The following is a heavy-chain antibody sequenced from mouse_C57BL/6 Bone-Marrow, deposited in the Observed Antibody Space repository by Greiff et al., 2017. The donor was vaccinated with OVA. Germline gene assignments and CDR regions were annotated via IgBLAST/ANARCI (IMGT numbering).Heavy chain of an antibody. Sequence: EVKLEESGGDLVKPGGSLKLSCAASGFTFSSYGMSWVRPTPDKRLEWVATISSGGSYTYYPDSVKGRFTISRDNAKNTLYLQMSSLKSEDTAMYYCARHLCLDYWGQGTTLTVSS. J-gene: IGHJ2*01. CDR3: ARHLCLDY. V-gene: IGHV5-6*02. CDR2: ISSGGSYT. CDR1: GFTFSSYG.